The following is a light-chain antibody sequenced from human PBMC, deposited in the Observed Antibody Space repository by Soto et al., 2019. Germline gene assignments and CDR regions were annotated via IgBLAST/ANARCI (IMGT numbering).Light chain of an antibody. Sequence: QSALTQPASMSGSPGQSVTISCAGTSSDIDGYNYVSWYQHHPGTAPKLIIYDVSSRPSGVSHRFSASKSGNTASLTISGLQAEDEADYYCSSFSVASPLFGTGTKLTVL. CDR2: DVS. J-gene: IGLJ1*01. CDR3: SSFSVASPL. V-gene: IGLV2-14*01. CDR1: SSDIDGYNY.